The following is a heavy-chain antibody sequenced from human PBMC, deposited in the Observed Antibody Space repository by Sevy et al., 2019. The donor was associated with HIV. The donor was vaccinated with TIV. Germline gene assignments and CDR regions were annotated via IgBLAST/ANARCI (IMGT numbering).Heavy chain of an antibody. D-gene: IGHD2-2*01. J-gene: IGHJ6*03. CDR1: GDSISNYY. CDR3: ASVVVGPAAKYFYFYYMDV. CDR2: LYNSGST. Sequence: SETLSLTCTVSGDSISNYYGSWIRLPPGKGLEWIGYLYNSGSTNDNPSLKSRVTISVDTSKNQFSLKLSSVTAADTAVYYCASVVVGPAAKYFYFYYMDVWGKGTTVIVSS. V-gene: IGHV4-59*01.